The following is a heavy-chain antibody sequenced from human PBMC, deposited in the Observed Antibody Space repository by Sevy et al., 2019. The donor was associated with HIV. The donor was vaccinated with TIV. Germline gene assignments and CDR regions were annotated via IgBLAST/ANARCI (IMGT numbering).Heavy chain of an antibody. J-gene: IGHJ4*02. CDR3: ARDEYSYASGFDY. D-gene: IGHD5-18*01. CDR1: GFTFSSYI. V-gene: IGHV3-21*01. CDR2: VSSGGDYI. Sequence: GGSLRLSCAASGFTFSSYIMNWVRQAPGMGLEWVSSVSSGGDYIYYTNSVKGRFTISRDNAKNSLYLHMNSLRAEDTAVYYCARDEYSYASGFDYWGQGTLVTVSS.